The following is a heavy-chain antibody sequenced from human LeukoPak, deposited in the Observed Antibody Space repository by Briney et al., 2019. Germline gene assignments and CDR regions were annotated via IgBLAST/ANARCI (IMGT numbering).Heavy chain of an antibody. CDR3: ARGRIVGVTGYYFDY. V-gene: IGHV4-61*02. J-gene: IGHJ4*02. Sequence: SETLSLTCTVSGGSISSGSYYWSWIRQPAGKGLEWIGRIYTSGSTNYNPSLKSRVTISVDTSKNQFSLKLSSVTAADTAVYYCARGRIVGVTGYYFDYWGQGTLVTVSS. D-gene: IGHD1-26*01. CDR2: IYTSGST. CDR1: GGSISSGSYY.